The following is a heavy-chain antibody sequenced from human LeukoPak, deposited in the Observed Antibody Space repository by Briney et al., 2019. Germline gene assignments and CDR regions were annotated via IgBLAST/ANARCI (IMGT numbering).Heavy chain of an antibody. CDR3: ARDLTSSGWYAYYYYGMDV. Sequence: SQTLSLTCALSGDSVSSNSAAWNWIRQSPSRGLEWLGRTYYRSKWYNDYAVSVKSRITINPDTSKNQFSLQLNSVTPEDTAVYYCARDLTSSGWYAYYYYGMDVWGQGTTVTVSS. D-gene: IGHD6-19*01. CDR1: GDSVSSNSAA. CDR2: TYYRSKWYN. J-gene: IGHJ6*02. V-gene: IGHV6-1*01.